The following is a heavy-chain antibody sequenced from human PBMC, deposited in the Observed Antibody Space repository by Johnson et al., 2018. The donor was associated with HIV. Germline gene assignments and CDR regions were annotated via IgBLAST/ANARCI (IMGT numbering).Heavy chain of an antibody. V-gene: IGHV3-30-3*01. CDR1: GFTFSSYA. J-gene: IGHJ3*02. D-gene: IGHD6-13*01. Sequence: QVQLVESGGGVVQPGRSLRLSCAVSGFTFSSYAMHWVRQAPGKGLEGVAIISYDGSNKYYADAGKGRFTISLDNSKNTLYLQMNSLRAEDTAVSYCARDSSSWRPSGAFDIWGQGTMVTVSS. CDR2: ISYDGSNK. CDR3: ARDSSSWRPSGAFDI.